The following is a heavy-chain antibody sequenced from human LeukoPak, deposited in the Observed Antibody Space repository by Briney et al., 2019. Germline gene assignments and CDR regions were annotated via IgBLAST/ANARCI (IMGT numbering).Heavy chain of an antibody. J-gene: IGHJ4*02. CDR1: GFTFSSYG. V-gene: IGHV3-30*02. D-gene: IGHD3-22*01. Sequence: GGSLRLSCAASGFTFSSYGMHWVRQAPGKGLEWVAFIRYDGSNKYYADSVKGRFTISRDNSKNTLYLQMNSLRAEDTAVYYCANDPPYYYDSSGYYPQDWGQGTLVTVSS. CDR3: ANDPPYYYDSSGYYPQD. CDR2: IRYDGSNK.